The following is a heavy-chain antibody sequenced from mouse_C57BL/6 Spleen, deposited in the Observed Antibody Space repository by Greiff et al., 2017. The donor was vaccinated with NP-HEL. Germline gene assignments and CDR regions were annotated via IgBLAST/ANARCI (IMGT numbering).Heavy chain of an antibody. CDR1: GYAFTNYL. J-gene: IGHJ3*01. Sequence: QVQLQQSGAELVRPGTSVKVSCKASGYAFTNYLIEWVKQRPGQGLEWIGVINPGSGGTNYNEKFKGKATLTTDNSSSIAYMQLSSLTSEDSAVYCCARGGYYDFFAYWGQGALVTVSA. V-gene: IGHV1-54*01. D-gene: IGHD2-4*01. CDR2: INPGSGGT. CDR3: ARGGYYDFFAY.